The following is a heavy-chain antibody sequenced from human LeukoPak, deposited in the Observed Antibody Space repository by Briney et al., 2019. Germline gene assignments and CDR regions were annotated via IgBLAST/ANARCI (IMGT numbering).Heavy chain of an antibody. CDR1: GYTFTSYA. Sequence: ASVKVSCKASGYTFTSYAMHWVRQAPGQRLEWMGWINAGNGNTKYSQKFQERVTITRDMSTSTAYMELSSLRSEDTAVYYCAVVTYYYDSSGYYSYYFDYWGQGTLVTVSS. J-gene: IGHJ4*02. D-gene: IGHD3-22*01. CDR2: INAGNGNT. V-gene: IGHV1-3*01. CDR3: AVVTYYYDSSGYYSYYFDY.